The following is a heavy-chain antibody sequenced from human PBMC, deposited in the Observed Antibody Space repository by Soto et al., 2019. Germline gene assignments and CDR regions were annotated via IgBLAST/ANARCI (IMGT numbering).Heavy chain of an antibody. CDR3: AREAASGVSFAGGYFDL. D-gene: IGHD6-25*01. CDR1: GFTFGSFQ. V-gene: IGHV3-48*03. Sequence: GSLRVSCEASGFTFGSFQMNWVRQAPGRGLEWISHISGSGDTIYYADSVKGRFTISRDNAKDSLALHMNSLRAEDTGVYFCAREAASGVSFAGGYFDLWGQGTQITVSS. J-gene: IGHJ4*02. CDR2: ISGSGDTI.